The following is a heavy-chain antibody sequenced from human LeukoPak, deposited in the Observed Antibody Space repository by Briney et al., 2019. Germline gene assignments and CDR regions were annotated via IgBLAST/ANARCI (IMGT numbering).Heavy chain of an antibody. CDR2: ISDNGGST. CDR1: GITLSNYG. D-gene: IGHD3-22*01. Sequence: GGSLRLSCAVSGITLSNYGMSWVRQAPGKGLEWVARISDNGGSTNYADSVKGRFTISRDNPKNTLYLQMNSLRAEDTVVYFCAKRGVVIRVILVGFHKEAYYFDSWGQGALVTVSS. J-gene: IGHJ4*02. CDR3: AKRGVVIRVILVGFHKEAYYFDS. V-gene: IGHV3-23*01.